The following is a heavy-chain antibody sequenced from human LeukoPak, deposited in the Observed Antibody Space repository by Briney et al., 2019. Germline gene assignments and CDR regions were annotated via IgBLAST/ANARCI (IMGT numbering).Heavy chain of an antibody. J-gene: IGHJ4*02. D-gene: IGHD6-13*01. CDR1: GFTFSSYS. V-gene: IGHV3-21*01. CDR2: ISSSSSSI. CDR3: ARDYSSSWYDYFDY. Sequence: PGGSLRLSCAASGFTFSSYSMNWVRQAPGKGLEWVSSISSSSSSIYYADSVKGRFTISRDNAKNSLYLQMDSLRAEDTAVYYWARDYSSSWYDYFDYWGQGTLVTVSS.